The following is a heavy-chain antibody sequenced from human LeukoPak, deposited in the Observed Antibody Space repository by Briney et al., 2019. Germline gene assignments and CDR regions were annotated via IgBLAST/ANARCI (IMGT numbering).Heavy chain of an antibody. Sequence: ASVKVSCKASGYTFTGYYMHWVRQAPGQGLEWMGWINPNSGGTNYAQKFQGRVTMTRDTSISTAYMELSRLRSDDTAVYYCATLPVAARPGMYYWGQGTLVTVSS. V-gene: IGHV1-2*02. D-gene: IGHD6-6*01. CDR2: INPNSGGT. CDR1: GYTFTGYY. CDR3: ATLPVAARPGMYY. J-gene: IGHJ4*02.